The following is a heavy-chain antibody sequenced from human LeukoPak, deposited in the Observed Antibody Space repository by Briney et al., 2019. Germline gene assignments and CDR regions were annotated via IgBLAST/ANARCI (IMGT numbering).Heavy chain of an antibody. CDR2: ISYSGST. D-gene: IGHD1-1*01. Sequence: PSETLSLTCTVSGGSISSSSYYWDWIRQPPGTGLEWIGSISYSGSTYYNPSLKSRVSISVDTSKNQFSLKLTSVTAADTAVYYCARPVQLERRTLLNWFDPWGQGTLVTVSS. CDR1: GGSISSSSYY. V-gene: IGHV4-39*01. J-gene: IGHJ5*02. CDR3: ARPVQLERRTLLNWFDP.